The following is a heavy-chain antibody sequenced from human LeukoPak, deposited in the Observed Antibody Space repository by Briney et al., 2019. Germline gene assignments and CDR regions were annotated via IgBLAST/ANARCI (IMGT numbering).Heavy chain of an antibody. J-gene: IGHJ4*02. V-gene: IGHV3-21*01. D-gene: IGHD2-8*02. CDR3: ARSAGGNYFDY. CDR2: ISSGTDYI. CDR1: GLTFNNYN. Sequence: AGGSLRLSCAASGLTFNNYNMNWVRQAPGKGLEWVSSISSGTDYIFQADSVKGRFTIFRDNARNSLSLQMNSLRADDTAVYYCARSAGGNYFDYWDQGTLVTVSS.